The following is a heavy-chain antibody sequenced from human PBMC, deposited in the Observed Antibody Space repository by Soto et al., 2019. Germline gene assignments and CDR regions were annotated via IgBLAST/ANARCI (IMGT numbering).Heavy chain of an antibody. V-gene: IGHV1-8*01. D-gene: IGHD1-1*01. CDR3: ARRAETNGWNGFGADKYYFDF. Sequence: ASVKVSCKASGYTFTSYDIYWVRQATGQGLEWMGWMNPNTGNSGYAQKFQGRVTMTSGTSISTAHMELSSLRSEDTAVYYCARRAETNGWNGFGADKYYFDFWGQGTLVTVSS. J-gene: IGHJ4*02. CDR1: GYTFTSYD. CDR2: MNPNTGNS.